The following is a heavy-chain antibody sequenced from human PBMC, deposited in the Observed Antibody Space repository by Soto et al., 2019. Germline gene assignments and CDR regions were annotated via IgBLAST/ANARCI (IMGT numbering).Heavy chain of an antibody. CDR2: ISGSGGST. Sequence: GSLRLSCAASGFTFSSYAMSWVRQAPGKGLEWVSAISGSGGSTYYADSVKGRFTISRDNSKNTLYLQMNSLRAEDTAVYYCAKRRKIQLWFNYYMDVWGKGTTVTVSS. CDR3: AKRRKIQLWFNYYMDV. J-gene: IGHJ6*03. D-gene: IGHD5-18*01. CDR1: GFTFSSYA. V-gene: IGHV3-23*01.